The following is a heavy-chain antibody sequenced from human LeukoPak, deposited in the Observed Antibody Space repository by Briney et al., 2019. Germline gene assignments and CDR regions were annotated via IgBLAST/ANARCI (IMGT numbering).Heavy chain of an antibody. CDR3: AKGIAVAGTGFDY. CDR1: GFTFSSYA. Sequence: GGSLRLSCAASGFTFSSYAMSWVRQAPGKGLEGVSAISGSGGSTYYADSVKGRFTISRDNSKNTLYLQMNSLRAEDTAVYYCAKGIAVAGTGFDYWGQGTLVTVSS. V-gene: IGHV3-23*01. J-gene: IGHJ4*02. D-gene: IGHD6-19*01. CDR2: ISGSGGST.